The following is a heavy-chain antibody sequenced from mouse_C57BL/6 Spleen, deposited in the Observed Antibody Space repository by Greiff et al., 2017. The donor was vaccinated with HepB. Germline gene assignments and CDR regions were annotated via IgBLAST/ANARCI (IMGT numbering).Heavy chain of an antibody. V-gene: IGHV1-82*01. Sequence: VQLQQSGPELVKPGASVKISCKASGYAFSSSWMNWVKQRPGKGLEWIGRIYPGDGDTNYNGKFKGKATLTADKSSSTAYMQLSSLTSEDSAVYFCAIRLVGYGSSYDAMDYWGQGTSVTVSS. CDR2: IYPGDGDT. J-gene: IGHJ4*01. CDR3: AIRLVGYGSSYDAMDY. D-gene: IGHD1-1*01. CDR1: GYAFSSSW.